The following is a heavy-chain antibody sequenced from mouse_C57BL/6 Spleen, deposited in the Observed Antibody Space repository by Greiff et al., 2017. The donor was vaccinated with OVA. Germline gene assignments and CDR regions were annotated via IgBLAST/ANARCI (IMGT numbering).Heavy chain of an antibody. CDR3: ARVYYSNYGWYFDV. D-gene: IGHD2-5*01. CDR2: ISYDGSN. V-gene: IGHV3-6*01. J-gene: IGHJ1*03. Sequence: ESGPGLVKPSQSLSLTCSVTGYSITSGYYWNWIRQFPGNKLEWMGYISYDGSNNYNPSLKNRISITRDTSKNQFFLKLNSVTTEDTATYYCARVYYSNYGWYFDVWGTGTTVTVSS. CDR1: GYSITSGYY.